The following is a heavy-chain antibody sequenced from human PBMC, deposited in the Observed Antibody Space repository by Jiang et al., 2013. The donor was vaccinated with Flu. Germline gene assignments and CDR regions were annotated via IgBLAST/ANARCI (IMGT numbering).Heavy chain of an antibody. V-gene: IGHV1-69*04. J-gene: IGHJ3*02. CDR2: IIPILGVA. D-gene: IGHD3-3*01. Sequence: SVKVSCKASGGTVNNYTVHWVRQAPGQGLEWLGRIIPILGVAEPAQKFQGRLMITADKPTNTVHMELSSLRSDDTAVYYCARDISVFRVVNPQRRGEAFDIWGQGTMVTVSS. CDR3: ARDISVFRVVNPQRRGEAFDI. CDR1: GGTVNNYT.